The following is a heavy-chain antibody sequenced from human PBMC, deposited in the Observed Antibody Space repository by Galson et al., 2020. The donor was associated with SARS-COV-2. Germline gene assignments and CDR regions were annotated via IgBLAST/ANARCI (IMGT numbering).Heavy chain of an antibody. CDR1: GYTFTSYA. V-gene: IGHV1-3*01. CDR2: INAGNGNT. J-gene: IGHJ6*02. Sequence: ASVKVSCKASGYTFTSYAMHWVRQAHGQRLEWMGWINAGNGNTKYSQKFQGRVTITRDTSASTAYMELSSLRSEDTAVYYCARLSHYYYYYGMDVWGQGTTVTVSS. CDR3: ARLSHYYYYYGMDV.